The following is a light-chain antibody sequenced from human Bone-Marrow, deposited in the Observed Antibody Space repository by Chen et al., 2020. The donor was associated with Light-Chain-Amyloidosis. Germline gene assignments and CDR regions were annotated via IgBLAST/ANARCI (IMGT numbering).Light chain of an antibody. CDR1: QTIANY. J-gene: IGKJ2*01. Sequence: DIQVTQSPSSLSASVGDRVTITCRTSQTIANYLNWYQQKPGKAPEVLVYTTSNLRSGVPSRFSGSGYATDFTLPIDGLQPEDFATYYCQQSYNRRPISFGQGTRVDLK. CDR3: QQSYNRRPIS. V-gene: IGKV1-39*01. CDR2: TTS.